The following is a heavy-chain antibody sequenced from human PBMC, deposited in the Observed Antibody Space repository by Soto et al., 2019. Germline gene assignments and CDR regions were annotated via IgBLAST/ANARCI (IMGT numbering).Heavy chain of an antibody. V-gene: IGHV1-46*04. Sequence: GASVKVSCKASGYSFTNYYMHWLQQAPGQGLEWMGLINPGGGGSTYYAASVKGRFTISRDNSKNTLYLQMNSLRGEDTAIYYCARLGPYGSETYSFRYNWFDPWGQGTLVTVSS. J-gene: IGHJ5*02. CDR1: GYSFTNYY. CDR3: ARLGPYGSETYSFRYNWFDP. CDR2: INPGGGGST. D-gene: IGHD3-10*01.